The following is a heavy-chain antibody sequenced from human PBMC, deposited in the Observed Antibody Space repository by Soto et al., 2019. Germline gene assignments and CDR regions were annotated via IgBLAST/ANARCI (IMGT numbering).Heavy chain of an antibody. CDR3: ARSPPGTAMVIVAY. CDR2: IYYSGST. CDR1: GGSISSSSYY. V-gene: IGHV4-39*01. Sequence: PSETLALTCTVSGGSISSSSYYWGWIRQPPGKGLEWIGSIYYSGSTYYNPSLKSRVTISVDTSKNQFSLKLSSVTAADTAVYYCARSPPGTAMVIVAYWGRGTLVT. J-gene: IGHJ4*02. D-gene: IGHD5-18*01.